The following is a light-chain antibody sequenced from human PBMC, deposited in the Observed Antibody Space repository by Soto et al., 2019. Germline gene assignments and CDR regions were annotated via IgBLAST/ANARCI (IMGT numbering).Light chain of an antibody. CDR2: AAS. V-gene: IGKV1-39*01. Sequence: DIQMTQSPSSLSASVGHRVTITCRASQSISSYLNWYQQKPGKAPKLLIYAASSLQSGVPSRFSGSGSGTDLTLTISSLQPEDFATYYCQQSYSTPITFGQGTRLEIK. CDR1: QSISSY. CDR3: QQSYSTPIT. J-gene: IGKJ5*01.